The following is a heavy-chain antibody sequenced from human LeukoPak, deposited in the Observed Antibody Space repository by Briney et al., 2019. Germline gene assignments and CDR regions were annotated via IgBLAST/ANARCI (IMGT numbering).Heavy chain of an antibody. V-gene: IGHV5-51*01. D-gene: IGHD4-23*01. J-gene: IGHJ4*02. CDR2: IYPGGSDT. CDR1: GYRFTSYW. CDR3: ARLGGGTTVVHQLDY. Sequence: ESLKISCKGSGYRFTSYWIGWVRQMPGKGLEWMGIIYPGGSDTRYSPSFQGQVTISADKSISTAYLQWSSLKASDTAMYYCARLGGGTTVVHQLDYWGQGTLVTVSS.